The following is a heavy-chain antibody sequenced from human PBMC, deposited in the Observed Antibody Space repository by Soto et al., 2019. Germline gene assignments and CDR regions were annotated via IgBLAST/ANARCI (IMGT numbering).Heavy chain of an antibody. V-gene: IGHV3-72*01. J-gene: IGHJ4*01. CDR1: GFTFSDHY. D-gene: IGHD1-26*01. CDR2: IRNKANSYTT. CDR3: ARDSGKGAYFDY. Sequence: EVQLVESGGGLVQPGGSQRLSCAASGFTFSDHYMDWVRQAPGKGLEWVGRIRNKANSYTTDYAASVKGRFTISRDDSKDSLYLPMNSLKTEDTAIFYCARDSGKGAYFDYWGHGTLATVSS.